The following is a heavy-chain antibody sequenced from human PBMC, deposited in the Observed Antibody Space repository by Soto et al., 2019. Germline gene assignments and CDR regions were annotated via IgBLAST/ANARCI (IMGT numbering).Heavy chain of an antibody. CDR1: SGPSSSHN. CDR3: VRQGIGNLHGHVDV. CDR2: GYSTGGT. V-gene: IGHV4-59*08. Sequence: QVQLQQSGPGLVKPSETLSLTCSVSSGPSSSHNWGWIRQPPGRGLERIGYGYSTGGTSYNPSLKGRVTVSADTSTNHISLTLTSVTAADVDVYYCVRQGIGNLHGHVDVWGQGTTVRVSS. D-gene: IGHD1-1*01. J-gene: IGHJ6*02.